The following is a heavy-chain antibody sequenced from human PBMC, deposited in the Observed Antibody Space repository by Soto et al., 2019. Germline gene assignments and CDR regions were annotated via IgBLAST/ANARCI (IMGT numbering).Heavy chain of an antibody. V-gene: IGHV3-7*03. Sequence: PGGSLRLSCEASGFTFSSYWMSWVRQAPGKGLEWVANIKQDGSETYYVDSVKGRFTISRDNAKNSLYLQMNSLRAEDTAVYYCARFWSGYQYWGQGTLVTVSS. CDR2: IKQDGSET. J-gene: IGHJ4*02. CDR3: ARFWSGYQY. D-gene: IGHD3-3*01. CDR1: GFTFSSYW.